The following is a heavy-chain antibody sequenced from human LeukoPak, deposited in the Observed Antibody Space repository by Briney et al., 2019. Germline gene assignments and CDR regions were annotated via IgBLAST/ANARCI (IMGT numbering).Heavy chain of an antibody. CDR2: INSDGSST. Sequence: PGGSLRLSCAASGFTFSNYWMHWVRQDPGKGLVWVSRINSDGSSTGYADSVKGRFTISRDDAKNSLYLQMNSLRAEDTAVYYCARDQVVRGVPGGYMDVWAKGTTVTVSS. V-gene: IGHV3-74*01. J-gene: IGHJ6*03. D-gene: IGHD3-10*01. CDR3: ARDQVVRGVPGGYMDV. CDR1: GFTFSNYW.